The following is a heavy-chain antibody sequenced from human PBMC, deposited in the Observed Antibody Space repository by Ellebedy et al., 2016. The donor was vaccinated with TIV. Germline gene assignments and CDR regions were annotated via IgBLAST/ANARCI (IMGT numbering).Heavy chain of an antibody. Sequence: PGGSLRLSCAASGFSFSSHAMHWVRQAPGKGLEWVALISSAGSKKYYAASVKGRFTISRDNSKNTLYLQMNSLRAEDTAIYYCARDNKAVAGEIDYWGQGTLLTVSS. V-gene: IGHV3-30*04. J-gene: IGHJ4*02. D-gene: IGHD6-19*01. CDR2: ISSAGSKK. CDR3: ARDNKAVAGEIDY. CDR1: GFSFSSHA.